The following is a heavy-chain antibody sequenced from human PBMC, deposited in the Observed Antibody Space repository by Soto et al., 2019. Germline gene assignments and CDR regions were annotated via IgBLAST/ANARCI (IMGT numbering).Heavy chain of an antibody. CDR3: VRRAITATTNWGAFDV. Sequence: EMQLVESGGDLVQPGGSLRLSCAASGFTFGDHAMHWVRQVPGRGLEWVSGISWDSSIIDYGDSVKGRFTISRDNSRRTLHLQMDSLRAEDAAVYFCVRRAITATTNWGAFDVWGQGTVVTVSS. J-gene: IGHJ3*01. CDR2: ISWDSSII. V-gene: IGHV3-9*01. CDR1: GFTFGDHA. D-gene: IGHD1-20*01.